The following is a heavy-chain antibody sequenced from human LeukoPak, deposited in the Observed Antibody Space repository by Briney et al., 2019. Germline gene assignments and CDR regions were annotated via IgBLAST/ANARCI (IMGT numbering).Heavy chain of an antibody. V-gene: IGHV1-69*13. CDR2: IIPIFGTA. CDR1: GGTFSSYA. D-gene: IGHD3-22*01. CDR3: ARDLGDYYYDSSGYLDY. J-gene: IGHJ4*02. Sequence: GASVKVSCKASGGTFSSYAISWVRQAPGQGLEWMGGIIPIFGTANYAQKFQGRVTITADESTSTAYMELSSLRSEDTAVYYCARDLGDYYYDSSGYLDYWGQGTLVTVSS.